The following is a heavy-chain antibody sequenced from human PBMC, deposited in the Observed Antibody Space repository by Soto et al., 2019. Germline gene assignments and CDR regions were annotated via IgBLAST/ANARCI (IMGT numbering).Heavy chain of an antibody. J-gene: IGHJ4*02. Sequence: QAQVVQSGAEVRKPGSSVKLSCKASEGTFNSYAIAWVRQAPGQGLEWMGGIIPYYNTLNYAQKFQDRVTITADDSTNTVYMELSSLRSEDTAVYFCASGASRWYPYFFDSWAQGTLVIVSS. V-gene: IGHV1-69*01. CDR2: IIPYYNTL. CDR3: ASGASRWYPYFFDS. CDR1: EGTFNSYA. D-gene: IGHD6-13*01.